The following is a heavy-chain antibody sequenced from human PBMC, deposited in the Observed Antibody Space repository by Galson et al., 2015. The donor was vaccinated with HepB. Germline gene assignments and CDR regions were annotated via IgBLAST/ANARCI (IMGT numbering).Heavy chain of an antibody. CDR3: ATFRITLGATLRRKYYFDY. CDR2: INHSGST. D-gene: IGHD1-26*01. J-gene: IGHJ4*02. CDR1: GGSFSGYY. Sequence: SETLSLTCAVYGGSFSGYYWSWIRQPPGKGLEWIGEINHSGSTNYNPSLKSRVTISVDTSKNQFSLKLSSVTAADTAVYYCATFRITLGATLRRKYYFDYWGQGTLVTVSS. V-gene: IGHV4-34*01.